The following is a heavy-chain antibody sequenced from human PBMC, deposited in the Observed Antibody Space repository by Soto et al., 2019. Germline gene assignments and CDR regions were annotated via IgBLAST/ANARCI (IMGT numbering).Heavy chain of an antibody. V-gene: IGHV1-69*01. CDR3: ARDFGHGHCSGGSCYTLDH. D-gene: IGHD2-15*01. CDR2: IIPMFGTA. Sequence: QVQLVQSGAEEQKPGSSVKVSCKASGGTFSSSAISWVRQAPGQGLEWMGGIIPMFGTAQYAQRFQDRVTITAYESTRTAYMELSSLSSDDTAVYYCARDFGHGHCSGGSCYTLDHWGQWTLVVVSS. CDR1: GGTFSSSA. J-gene: IGHJ4*02.